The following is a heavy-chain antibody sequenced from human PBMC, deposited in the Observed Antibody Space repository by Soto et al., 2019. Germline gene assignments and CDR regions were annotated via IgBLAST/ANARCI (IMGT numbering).Heavy chain of an antibody. CDR2: LSYDGTYK. CDR1: GFTFSIFG. J-gene: IGHJ6*02. CDR3: AKDQAKYGSGSFYGMDV. D-gene: IGHD3-10*01. V-gene: IGHV3-30*18. Sequence: QEHLVQSGGGVVQPGGSLRLSCEASGFTFSIFGMHWVRQAPGKGLEWVAVLSYDGTYKYYAYSVKGRCTISRDNSKNMICHQMNSQRHDDTAVYYFAKDQAKYGSGSFYGMDVWGQGTAFTVSS.